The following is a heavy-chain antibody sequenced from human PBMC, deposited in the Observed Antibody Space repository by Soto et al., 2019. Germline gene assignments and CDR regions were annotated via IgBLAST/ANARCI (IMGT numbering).Heavy chain of an antibody. CDR2: ISYDGSNK. D-gene: IGHD1-26*01. J-gene: IGHJ3*02. CDR3: AKSKEPPWEGPDAYDI. Sequence: GSLRLSCAASGFTFSSYGMHWVRQAPGKGLEWVAVISYDGSNKYYADSVKGRFTISRDNSKNTLYLQMNSLRAEDTAVYYCAKSKEPPWEGPDAYDIWSQGTMVTVSS. V-gene: IGHV3-30*18. CDR1: GFTFSSYG.